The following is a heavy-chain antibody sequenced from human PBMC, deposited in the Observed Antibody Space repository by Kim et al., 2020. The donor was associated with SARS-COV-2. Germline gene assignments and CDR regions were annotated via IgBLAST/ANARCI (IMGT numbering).Heavy chain of an antibody. V-gene: IGHV3-23*01. J-gene: IGHJ5*02. CDR2: ISGSGGST. CDR3: AQCPVWFGELSPADNWFDP. D-gene: IGHD3-10*01. CDR1: GFTFSSYA. Sequence: GGSLRLSCAASGFTFSSYAMSWVRQAPGKGLEWVSAISGSGGSTYYADSVKGRFTISRDNSKNTLYLQMNSLRAEDTAVYYCAQCPVWFGELSPADNWFDPWGQGTLVTVSS.